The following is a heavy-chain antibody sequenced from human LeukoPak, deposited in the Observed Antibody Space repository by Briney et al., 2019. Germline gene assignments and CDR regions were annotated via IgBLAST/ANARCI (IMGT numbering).Heavy chain of an antibody. V-gene: IGHV3-23*01. D-gene: IGHD6-13*01. CDR2: ISGSGGST. CDR3: AKDVGYSSSWYDWFDP. J-gene: IGHJ5*02. CDR1: GFTFSSYA. Sequence: TGGSLRLSCAASGFTFSSYAMHWVRQAPGKGLEWVSAISGSGGSTYYADSVKGRFTISRDNSKNTLYLQMNSLRAEDTAVYYCAKDVGYSSSWYDWFDPWGQGTLVTVSS.